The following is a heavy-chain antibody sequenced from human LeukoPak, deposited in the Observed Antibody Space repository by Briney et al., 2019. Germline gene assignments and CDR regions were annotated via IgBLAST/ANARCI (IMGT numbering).Heavy chain of an antibody. V-gene: IGHV3-9*01. J-gene: IGHJ4*02. CDR2: ISWNSGSI. D-gene: IGHD1-26*01. Sequence: GGPLRLSCAASGFTFDDYAMHWVRQAPGKGLEWVSGISWNSGSIGYADSVKGRFTISRDNAKNSLYLQMNSLRAEDTALYYCAKDMGGSYPLGLDYWGQGTLVTVSS. CDR3: AKDMGGSYPLGLDY. CDR1: GFTFDDYA.